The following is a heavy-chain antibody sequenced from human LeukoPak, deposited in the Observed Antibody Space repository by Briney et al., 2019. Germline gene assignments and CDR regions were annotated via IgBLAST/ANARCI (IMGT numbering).Heavy chain of an antibody. CDR1: GFTFSSYA. V-gene: IGHV3-30-3*01. CDR3: PRERYYYDSSGSYYFDY. J-gene: IGHJ4*02. CDR2: ISNDGSNK. Sequence: PGRSLRLSCAASGFTFSSYAMHWVRQAPGKGLEWVAVISNDGSNKYYADSVKGRFTISRDNSKNTLYLQMNSLRAEDTAVYYCPRERYYYDSSGSYYFDYWGQGTLVTVSS. D-gene: IGHD3-22*01.